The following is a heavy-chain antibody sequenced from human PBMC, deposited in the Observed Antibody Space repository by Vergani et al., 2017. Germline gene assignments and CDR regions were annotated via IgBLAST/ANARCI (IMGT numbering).Heavy chain of an antibody. Sequence: LVESGGGVVQPGRSLRLSCAASGFTFNSYAMTWVRQAPGKGLEWVSGINNNGGSTYYADSVKGRFTISRDNSKNTLYLQMTDLRAEDTATYYCAKVCGSTSCPYGGGAFDVWGHGTMVTVSS. CDR2: INNNGGST. CDR1: GFTFNSYA. J-gene: IGHJ3*01. CDR3: AKVCGSTSCPYGGGAFDV. D-gene: IGHD2-2*01. V-gene: IGHV3-23*04.